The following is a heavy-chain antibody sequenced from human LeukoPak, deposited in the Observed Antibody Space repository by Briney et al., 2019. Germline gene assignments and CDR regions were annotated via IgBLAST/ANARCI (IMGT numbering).Heavy chain of an antibody. V-gene: IGHV3-48*03. CDR1: GFTFSNYE. J-gene: IGHJ3*02. CDR3: ARGTDSGTSTRGGAFEI. CDR2: IGSSGSVI. Sequence: PGGSLRLSCAAFGFTFSNYEMNWVRQAPGKGLEWVSYIGSSGSVIYYTDSVKGRFTISRDNAKNSLYLQMNSLRVEETAIYYCARGTDSGTSTRGGAFEIWGQGTMVTVSS. D-gene: IGHD1-26*01.